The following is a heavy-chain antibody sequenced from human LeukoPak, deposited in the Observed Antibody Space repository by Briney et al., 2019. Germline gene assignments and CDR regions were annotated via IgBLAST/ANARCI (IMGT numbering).Heavy chain of an antibody. V-gene: IGHV3-21*01. J-gene: IGHJ4*02. D-gene: IGHD6-13*01. CDR3: ARALYSSSWTYDY. CDR1: GFTVSSNY. CDR2: ISSSSSYI. Sequence: GGSLRLSCAASGFTVSSNYMSWVRQAPGKGLEWVSSISSSSSYIYYADSVKGRFTISRDNAKNSLYLQMNSLRAEDTAVYYCARALYSSSWTYDYWGQGTLVTVSS.